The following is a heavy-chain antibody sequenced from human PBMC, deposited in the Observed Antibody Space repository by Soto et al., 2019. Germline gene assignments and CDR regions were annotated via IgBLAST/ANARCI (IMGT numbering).Heavy chain of an antibody. CDR2: IYYSGIT. CDR3: AGERPGFYFDY. V-gene: IGHV4-59*01. CDR1: GGSISSYY. J-gene: IGHJ4*02. Sequence: PSETLSLTCTVSGGSISSYYWSWIRQPPGKGLEWIGYIYYSGITKYNPSLKSRVTISVDTSKNQFSLKLSSVTAADTAVYYCAGERPGFYFDYWGQGTLVTVSS.